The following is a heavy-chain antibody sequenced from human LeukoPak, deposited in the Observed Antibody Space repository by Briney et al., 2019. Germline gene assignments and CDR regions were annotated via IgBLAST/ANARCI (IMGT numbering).Heavy chain of an antibody. CDR2: IYYSGST. Sequence: SETLSLICAVSGGSISSSSYYLGWIRQPPGKGLEWIGSIYYSGSTYYNPSLKSRVTISVDTSKNQFSLKLSSVTATDTAVYYCARHPSYYGFDYWGQGTLVTVSS. D-gene: IGHD1-26*01. V-gene: IGHV4-39*01. J-gene: IGHJ4*02. CDR3: ARHPSYYGFDY. CDR1: GGSISSSSYY.